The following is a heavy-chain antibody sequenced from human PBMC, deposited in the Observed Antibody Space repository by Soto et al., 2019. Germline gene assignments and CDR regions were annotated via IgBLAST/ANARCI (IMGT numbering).Heavy chain of an antibody. CDR1: GGSISSYY. J-gene: IGHJ4*02. Sequence: PSETLSLTCTVSGGSISSYYWSWIRQPPGKGLEWIGYIYYSGSTNYNPSLKSRVTISVDTSKNQFSLKLSSVTAADTAVYYCARGGGLDTAMAWGQGTLVTVSS. CDR3: ARGGGLDTAMA. V-gene: IGHV4-59*01. CDR2: IYYSGST. D-gene: IGHD5-18*01.